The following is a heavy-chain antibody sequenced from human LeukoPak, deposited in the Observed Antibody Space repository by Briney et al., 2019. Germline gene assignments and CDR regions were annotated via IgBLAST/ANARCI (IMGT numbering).Heavy chain of an antibody. CDR1: GFTFDDYA. J-gene: IGHJ4*02. V-gene: IGHV3-9*01. CDR3: ASIAVAGSSSDY. D-gene: IGHD6-19*01. CDR2: ISWNSGSI. Sequence: PGRSLRLSCAASGFTFDDYAMHWVRQAPGKGLEWVSGISWNSGSIGYADSVKGRFTISRDNAKNPLYLQMNSLRAEDTALYYCASIAVAGSSSDYWGQGTLVTVSS.